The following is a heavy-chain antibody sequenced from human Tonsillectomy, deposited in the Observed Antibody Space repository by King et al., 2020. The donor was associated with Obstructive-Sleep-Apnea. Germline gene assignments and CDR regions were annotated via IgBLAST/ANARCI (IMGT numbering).Heavy chain of an antibody. Sequence: QLQESGPGLVKPSETLSLTCTVSGGSISSSSYYWGWIRQPPGKGLEWIGSIYYSGSTYYNPSLKSRVTISVDTSKNQFSLQLSSVTAADTAVYYCARGPFLYYYSYWGQGTLVTVSS. J-gene: IGHJ4*02. V-gene: IGHV4-39*07. CDR2: IYYSGST. D-gene: IGHD3-10*01. CDR3: ARGPFLYYYSY. CDR1: GGSISSSSYY.